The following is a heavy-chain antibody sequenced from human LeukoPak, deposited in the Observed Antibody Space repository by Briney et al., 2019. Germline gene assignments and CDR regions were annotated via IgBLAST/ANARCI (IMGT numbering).Heavy chain of an antibody. Sequence: PSETLCLTCTVSGYSISSGYYWGWIRQPPGKGLEWIGGIYYSGSTYYNPSLKSRVTISVDTSKNQFSLKLSSVTAADTAVYYCARGHYYDSSGSSADPWGQGTLVTVSS. CDR1: GYSISSGYY. CDR2: IYYSGST. D-gene: IGHD3-22*01. J-gene: IGHJ5*02. CDR3: ARGHYYDSSGSSADP. V-gene: IGHV4-38-2*02.